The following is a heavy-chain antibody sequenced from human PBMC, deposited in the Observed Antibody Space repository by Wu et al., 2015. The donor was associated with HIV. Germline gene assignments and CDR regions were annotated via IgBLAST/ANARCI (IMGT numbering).Heavy chain of an antibody. D-gene: IGHD3-16*02. CDR1: GYTFTSYY. J-gene: IGHJ4*02. Sequence: VQLVQSGAEVKKPGASVKVSCKASGYTFTSYYMHWVRQAPGQGLEWMGLVDPEDGETIYAEKFQGRVTITADTSTDTAYMELSSLRSDDTAIYYCVGRRSLDYWGQGTLVTVSS. V-gene: IGHV1-69-2*01. CDR2: VDPEDGET. CDR3: VGRRSLDY.